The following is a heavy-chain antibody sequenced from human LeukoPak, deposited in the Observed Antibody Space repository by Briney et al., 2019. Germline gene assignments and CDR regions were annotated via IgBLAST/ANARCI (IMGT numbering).Heavy chain of an antibody. J-gene: IGHJ4*02. CDR1: GGSISSYY. Sequence: PSETLSLTCTVSGGSISSYYWSWIRQPPGKGLEWIEYIYYSGSTNYNPSLKSRVTISVDTSKNQFSLKLSSVTAADTAVYYCARAGRGNSYCSGGSCYPHFDYWGQGTLVTVSS. CDR3: ARAGRGNSYCSGGSCYPHFDY. V-gene: IGHV4-59*01. CDR2: IYYSGST. D-gene: IGHD2-15*01.